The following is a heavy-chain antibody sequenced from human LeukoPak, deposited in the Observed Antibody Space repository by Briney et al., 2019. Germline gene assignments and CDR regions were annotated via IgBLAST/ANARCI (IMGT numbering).Heavy chain of an antibody. V-gene: IGHV3-30*18. D-gene: IGHD1-26*01. CDR1: GFTFSSYG. CDR2: ISYDGSNK. J-gene: IGHJ2*01. Sequence: GRSLRLSCAASGFTFSSYGMHWVRQAPGKGLEWVAIISYDGSNKYYADSVKVRFTISRDNSNNTLYLQMNSLRAEDTAVYYCAKDPGGSYHYWYFDLGGRGTLVTVSS. CDR3: AKDPGGSYHYWYFDL.